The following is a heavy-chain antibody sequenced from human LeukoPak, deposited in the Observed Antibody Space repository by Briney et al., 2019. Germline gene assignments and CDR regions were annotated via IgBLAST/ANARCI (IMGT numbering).Heavy chain of an antibody. CDR3: ARDRSLLAAAGSDY. CDR1: GFSFISYG. Sequence: GGSLRLSCAASGFSFISYGMHWVRQAPGKGLEWVGVISDDGRNKKYADSVKGRFTISRDNAKNSLYLQMNSLRAEDTAVYYCARDRSLLAAAGSDYWGQGTLVTVSS. J-gene: IGHJ4*02. D-gene: IGHD6-13*01. CDR2: ISDDGRNK. V-gene: IGHV3-30*03.